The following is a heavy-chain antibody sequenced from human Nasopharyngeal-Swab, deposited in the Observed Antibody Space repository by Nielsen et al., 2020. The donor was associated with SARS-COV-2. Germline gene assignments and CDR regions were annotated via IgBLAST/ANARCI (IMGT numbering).Heavy chain of an antibody. CDR3: AKADSGYYDAFYYYYVDV. V-gene: IGHV3-23*01. J-gene: IGHJ6*03. Sequence: WIRQPPGKGLEWVSAISGSGGSTYYADSVKGRFTISRDNSKNTLYLQMNSLRAEDTAVYYCAKADSGYYDAFYYYYVDVWGKGTTVTVSS. CDR2: ISGSGGST. D-gene: IGHD3-22*01.